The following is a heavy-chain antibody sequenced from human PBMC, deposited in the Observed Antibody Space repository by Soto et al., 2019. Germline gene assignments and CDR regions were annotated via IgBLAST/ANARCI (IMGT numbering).Heavy chain of an antibody. Sequence: GASLKISRKGSGCSFATYWIGWVRHMPRKGLESMRIIYPGDSDTRYSPSFQGQVTISADKSNSTAYPQASSLKASDTAMSYCARHRLASDYYGMDVWGLGT. CDR1: GCSFATYW. J-gene: IGHJ6*02. V-gene: IGHV5-51*01. CDR3: ARHRLASDYYGMDV. CDR2: IYPGDSDT.